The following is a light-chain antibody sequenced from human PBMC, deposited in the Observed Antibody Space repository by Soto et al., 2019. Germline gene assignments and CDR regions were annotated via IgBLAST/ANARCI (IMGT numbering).Light chain of an antibody. V-gene: IGKV3-15*01. J-gene: IGKJ4*01. Sequence: EIVMTQSPATLSVSPGARAPLSCRASQSVSSNLAWYQQKPGQAPRLLIYDTSIRATGVPARFSGSRSGAEFTLTISSLQSEDFAVYYCQHYVTWPLTFGGGTKVDIK. CDR2: DTS. CDR1: QSVSSN. CDR3: QHYVTWPLT.